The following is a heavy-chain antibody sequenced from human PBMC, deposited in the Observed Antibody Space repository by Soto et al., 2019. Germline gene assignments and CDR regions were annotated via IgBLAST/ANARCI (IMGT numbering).Heavy chain of an antibody. D-gene: IGHD7-27*01. J-gene: IGHJ2*01. Sequence: QVQLQESGPGLVKPSQTLSLTCTVSGGSISSGDYYWSWIRQPPGKGLEWIGYIYYSGSTYYNPSRKRLVTISVDKSKNQFSLKLSSVTAADTAVYYCASNWGYGGYWYFDLWGRGTLVNVSS. CDR2: IYYSGST. V-gene: IGHV4-30-4*01. CDR1: GGSISSGDYY. CDR3: ASNWGYGGYWYFDL.